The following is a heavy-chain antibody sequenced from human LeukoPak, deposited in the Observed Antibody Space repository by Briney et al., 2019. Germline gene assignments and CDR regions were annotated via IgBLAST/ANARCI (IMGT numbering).Heavy chain of an antibody. Sequence: GGSLRLSCAASGFAVSNKFMYWVRQAPGKGLEWVSVIRVGDVTHYADSVKGRFTTSRDSSKNTVYLQMESLRVEDTAVYYCAREDNGGATDDSFDVWGRGTVVIVSS. V-gene: IGHV3-53*01. CDR3: AREDNGGATDDSFDV. J-gene: IGHJ3*01. CDR1: GFAVSNKF. CDR2: IRVGDVT. D-gene: IGHD3-16*01.